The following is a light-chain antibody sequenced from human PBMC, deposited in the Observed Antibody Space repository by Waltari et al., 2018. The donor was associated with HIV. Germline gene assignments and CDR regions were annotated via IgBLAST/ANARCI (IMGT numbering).Light chain of an antibody. CDR1: SRDVGSYNL. CDR3: CSYAGSSTGWV. J-gene: IGLJ3*02. V-gene: IGLV2-23*02. Sequence: QSALTQPASVSGSPGQSITISCTGTSRDVGSYNLVSWYQQHPGKAPKLMIYEVSKRPSGVSNRFSGSKSGNTASLTISGLQAEDEADYYCCSYAGSSTGWVFGGGTKLTVL. CDR2: EVS.